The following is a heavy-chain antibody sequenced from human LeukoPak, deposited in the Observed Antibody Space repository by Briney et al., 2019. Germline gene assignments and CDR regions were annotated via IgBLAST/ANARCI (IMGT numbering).Heavy chain of an antibody. V-gene: IGHV3-9*01. CDR3: ARVRGYCSGGSCKPLYYYGMDV. Sequence: PGGSLRLSCAASGFTFDDYAMHWVRQAPGKGLEWVSGISWNSGSTYYADSVKGRFTISRDNSKNTLYLQMNSLRAEDTAVYYCARVRGYCSGGSCKPLYYYGMDVWGQGTTVTVSS. CDR2: ISWNSGST. D-gene: IGHD2-15*01. J-gene: IGHJ6*02. CDR1: GFTFDDYA.